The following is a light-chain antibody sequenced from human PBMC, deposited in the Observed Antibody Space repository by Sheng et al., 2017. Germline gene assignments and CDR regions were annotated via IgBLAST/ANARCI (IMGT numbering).Light chain of an antibody. CDR1: QDISSF. V-gene: IGKV1-9*01. J-gene: IGKJ2*01. Sequence: DIQMTQSPSAMSASVGDRVTITCRASQDISSFLAWYQQKPGKAPNLLIYGASTLQSGVPSRFSGSGSGTDFTLTISSLQPEDFATYYCQHLNNYPRTFGQGTKLEI. CDR2: GAS. CDR3: QHLNNYPRT.